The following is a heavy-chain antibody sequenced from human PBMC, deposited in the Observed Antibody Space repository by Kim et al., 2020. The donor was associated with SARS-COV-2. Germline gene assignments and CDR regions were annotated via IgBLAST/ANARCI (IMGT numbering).Heavy chain of an antibody. V-gene: IGHV4-38-2*02. CDR2: IYHSGST. D-gene: IGHD3-16*01. CDR1: GYSISSGYY. J-gene: IGHJ4*02. CDR3: AREQGLGDDY. Sequence: SETLSLTCTVSGYSISSGYYWGWIRQPPGKGLEWIGSIYHSGSTYYNPSLKSRVTISVDTSKNQFSLKLSSVTAADTAVYYCAREQGLGDDYWGQGTLVTVSS.